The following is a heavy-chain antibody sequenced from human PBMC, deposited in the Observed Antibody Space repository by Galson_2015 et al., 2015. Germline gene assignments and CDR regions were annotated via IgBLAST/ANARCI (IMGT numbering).Heavy chain of an antibody. CDR3: AHTLGGRYFDY. Sequence: PALVKPTQTLTLTCTFSGFSLSITGVGVGWIRQPPGKALEWLALIYWDDDKRYSPSLKSRLTITKDTSKNQVVLTMTNMDPVDTATHYCAHTLGGRYFDYWGQGTLVTVSS. V-gene: IGHV2-5*02. J-gene: IGHJ4*02. CDR2: IYWDDDK. D-gene: IGHD1-26*01. CDR1: GFSLSITGVG.